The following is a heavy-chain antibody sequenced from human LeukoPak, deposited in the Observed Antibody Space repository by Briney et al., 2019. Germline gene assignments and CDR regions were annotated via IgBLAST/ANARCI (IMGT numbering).Heavy chain of an antibody. CDR3: ATGRVSDTTLVSWFDT. V-gene: IGHV1-69*05. D-gene: IGHD5-18*01. J-gene: IGHJ5*02. CDR1: GRTLTKHV. CDR2: IILISPTA. Sequence: SVTVSCTASGRTLTKHVVSWVRQAPGQGLEWMGGIILISPTANYAQKFQDRVTITMDESTAYMELSSLRSEDTAVYYCATGRVSDTTLVSWFDTWGQGSLVTVSS.